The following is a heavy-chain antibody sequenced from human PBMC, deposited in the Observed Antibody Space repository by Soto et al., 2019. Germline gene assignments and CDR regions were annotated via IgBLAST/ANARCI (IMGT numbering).Heavy chain of an antibody. V-gene: IGHV1-8*01. Sequence: ASVKVSCKASGYSFTNNDVSWVRQATGQGLEWMGWMNPGSGDTGYAQKFQGRVTMTRDISIATAYMELGSLRSDDTAIYYCARMETFGSLNWFDPWGQGTLVTV. J-gene: IGHJ5*02. CDR3: ARMETFGSLNWFDP. D-gene: IGHD3-16*01. CDR2: MNPGSGDT. CDR1: GYSFTNND.